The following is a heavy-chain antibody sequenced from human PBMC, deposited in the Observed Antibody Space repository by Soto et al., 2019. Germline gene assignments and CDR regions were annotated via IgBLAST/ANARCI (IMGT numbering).Heavy chain of an antibody. CDR1: GYTFTSYD. Sequence: ASVKVSCKASGYTFTSYDINWVRQATGQGLEWMGWMNPNSGNTGYAQKFQGRVTMTRNTSISTAYMGLSSLRSEDTAVYYCARGEGLRYFDWLLFSTYYGMDVWGQGTTVTVSS. D-gene: IGHD3-9*01. V-gene: IGHV1-8*01. J-gene: IGHJ6*02. CDR2: MNPNSGNT. CDR3: ARGEGLRYFDWLLFSTYYGMDV.